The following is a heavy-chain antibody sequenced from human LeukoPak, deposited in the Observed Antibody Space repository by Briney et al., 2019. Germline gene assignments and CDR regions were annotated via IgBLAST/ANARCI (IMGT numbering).Heavy chain of an antibody. CDR1: GGSISSSSYY. CDR2: IYYSGST. CDR3: AILLVPNGDY. Sequence: PSETLSLTCTVSGGSISSSSYYWGWIRQPPGKGLEWIGSIYYSGSTYYNPSLKSRVTISVDTSKNQFSLKLSSVTAADTAVYYCAILLVPNGDYWGQGTLVTVSS. D-gene: IGHD6-13*01. J-gene: IGHJ4*02. V-gene: IGHV4-39*01.